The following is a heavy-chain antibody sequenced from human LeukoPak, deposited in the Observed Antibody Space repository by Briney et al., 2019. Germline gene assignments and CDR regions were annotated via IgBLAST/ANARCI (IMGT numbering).Heavy chain of an antibody. CDR2: IYTSGST. Sequence: SQTLSLTCTVSGGSISSGSYYWSWIRQPAGKGLEWIGRIYTSGSTNYNPSLKSRVTISVDTSKNQFSLKLSSVTAADTAVYYCARHIVVVQYYFDYWGQGTLVTVSS. CDR1: GGSISSGSYY. CDR3: ARHIVVVQYYFDY. V-gene: IGHV4-61*02. D-gene: IGHD2-2*01. J-gene: IGHJ4*02.